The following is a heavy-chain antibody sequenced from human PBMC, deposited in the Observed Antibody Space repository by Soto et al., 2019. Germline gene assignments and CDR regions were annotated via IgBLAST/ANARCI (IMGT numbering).Heavy chain of an antibody. Sequence: GASVKVSCKASGGTFSSFAISWVRQASGQGLEWMGGIIPIFGTANYAQKFQGRVTITADESTSTAYMELSSLRSEDTAVYYCARAGPLVPAAIGNYYYYYYGMDVWGQGTTVTVSS. J-gene: IGHJ6*02. D-gene: IGHD2-2*01. V-gene: IGHV1-69*13. CDR2: IIPIFGTA. CDR1: GGTFSSFA. CDR3: ARAGPLVPAAIGNYYYYYYGMDV.